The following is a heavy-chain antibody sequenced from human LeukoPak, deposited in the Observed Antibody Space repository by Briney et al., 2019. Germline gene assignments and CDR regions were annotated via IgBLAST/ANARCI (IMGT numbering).Heavy chain of an antibody. CDR3: ARGLEAPAYFDY. CDR2: IYYSGST. J-gene: IGHJ4*02. Sequence: PSETLSLTCTVSGGSISSYYWSWIRQPPGKGLEWIGYIYYSGSTNYNPSLKSRVTISVDTSKNQFSLKLSSVTAADTAVYYCARGLEAPAYFDYWGQGTLVTVSS. D-gene: IGHD1-1*01. V-gene: IGHV4-59*01. CDR1: GGSISSYY.